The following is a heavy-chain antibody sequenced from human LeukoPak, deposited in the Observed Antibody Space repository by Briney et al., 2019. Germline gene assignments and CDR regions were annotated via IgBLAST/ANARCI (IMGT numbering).Heavy chain of an antibody. Sequence: ASVKVSCKASGYTFTSYDINWVRQATGQGLEWMGWVNPNSGNTGYAQKFQSRVTMTRNTSISTAYMELSSLRSEDTAVYYCARGLAARPQRYPGRPLYYYMDVWGKGTTVTVSS. CDR3: ARGLAARPQRYPGRPLYYYMDV. CDR2: VNPNSGNT. D-gene: IGHD6-6*01. V-gene: IGHV1-8*01. J-gene: IGHJ6*03. CDR1: GYTFTSYD.